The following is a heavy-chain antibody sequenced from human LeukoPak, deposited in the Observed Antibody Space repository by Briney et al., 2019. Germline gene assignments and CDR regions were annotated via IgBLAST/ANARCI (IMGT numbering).Heavy chain of an antibody. V-gene: IGHV1-24*01. CDR2: FDPEDGET. D-gene: IGHD2-2*01. CDR1: GYTLTELS. Sequence: ASVKVSCKVSGYTLTELSMHWVRQAPGKGLEWMGGFDPEDGETIYAQKFQGRVTMTEDTSADTAYMELSSLRSEDTAVYYCATRYCSSTSCPTGFDYWGQGTLVTVSS. J-gene: IGHJ4*02. CDR3: ATRYCSSTSCPTGFDY.